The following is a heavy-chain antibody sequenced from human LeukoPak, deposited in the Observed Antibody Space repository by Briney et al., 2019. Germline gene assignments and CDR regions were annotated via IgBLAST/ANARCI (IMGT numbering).Heavy chain of an antibody. CDR2: IKQDGSEK. Sequence: GSLRLSCAASGFTFSSYWMSWVRQAPGKGLEWVANIKQDGSEKYYVDSVKGRFTISRDNAKNSLYLQMNSLRAEDTAVYYCARGSAYYDILTGYQAPWGQGTLVTVSS. CDR3: ARGSAYYDILTGYQAP. V-gene: IGHV3-7*01. D-gene: IGHD3-9*01. CDR1: GFTFSSYW. J-gene: IGHJ5*02.